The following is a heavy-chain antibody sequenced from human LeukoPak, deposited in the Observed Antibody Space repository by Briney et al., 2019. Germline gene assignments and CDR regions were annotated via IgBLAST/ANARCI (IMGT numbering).Heavy chain of an antibody. CDR2: ISSSSSTI. J-gene: IGHJ6*03. CDR3: AKDARGYYFDSSAYPIRDYYYYYMDV. Sequence: GGSLRLSCAASGFTFSSYSMNWVRQAPGKGLEWVSYISSSSSTIYYADSVKGRFTISRDNAKNSLYLQMNSLRAEDTAVYYCAKDARGYYFDSSAYPIRDYYYYYMDVWGKGTTVTISS. V-gene: IGHV3-48*01. D-gene: IGHD3-22*01. CDR1: GFTFSSYS.